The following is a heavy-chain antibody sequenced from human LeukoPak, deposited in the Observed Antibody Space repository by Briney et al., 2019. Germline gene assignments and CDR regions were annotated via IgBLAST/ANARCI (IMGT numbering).Heavy chain of an antibody. V-gene: IGHV5-51*01. CDR1: GSSFSNYW. J-gene: IGHJ4*02. CDR2: IYPGDSDT. D-gene: IGHD1-26*01. CDR3: ATYSGVWDLLN. Sequence: GESLKISCKGSGSSFSNYWIGWVRQMPGKGLEWMGIIYPGDSDTRYSPSFQGHVTISADNSISTAYLQWSSLKASDTAMYYCATYSGVWDLLNWDQGTLVAVSS.